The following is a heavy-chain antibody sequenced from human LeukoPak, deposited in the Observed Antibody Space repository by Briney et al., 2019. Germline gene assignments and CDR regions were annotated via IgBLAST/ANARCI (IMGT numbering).Heavy chain of an antibody. J-gene: IGHJ4*02. CDR2: IYHSGST. CDR1: GYSISSGYY. Sequence: SETLSLTCAVSGYSISSGYYWGWIRQPPGKGLEWIGSIYHSGSTYYNPSRKNRVSLSVATSKNQFSLKLSSVTAADTAVYYCARQFRAYFDYWGQGTLVTVSS. CDR3: ARQFRAYFDY. V-gene: IGHV4-38-2*01. D-gene: IGHD5-24*01.